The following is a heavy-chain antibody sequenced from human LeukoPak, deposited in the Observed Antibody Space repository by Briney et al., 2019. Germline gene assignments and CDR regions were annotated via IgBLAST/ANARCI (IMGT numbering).Heavy chain of an antibody. V-gene: IGHV3-23*01. CDR1: GFTFSSYA. J-gene: IGHJ4*02. D-gene: IGHD5-18*01. Sequence: PGGSLRLSCAASGFTFSSYAMSWVRQAPGKGLEWVSAVSSSGGSTNYADYVKGQFTISRDNSKNTVYLHMNNLRAEDTAVYYCAKEGWKTGNTYGYEYDCWGQGTLVTVSS. CDR3: AKEGWKTGNTYGYEYDC. CDR2: VSSSGGST.